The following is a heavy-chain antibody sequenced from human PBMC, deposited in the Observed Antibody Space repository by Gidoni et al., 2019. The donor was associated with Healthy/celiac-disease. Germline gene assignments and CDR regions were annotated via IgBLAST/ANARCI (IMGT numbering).Heavy chain of an antibody. V-gene: IGHV3-23*01. CDR2: ISGSGGST. Sequence: EVQLLESGGGLVQPGGSLRLSCAASGFTFSIYAMSWVRQAPGKGLEWVSAISGSGGSTYYADSVKGRFTISRDNSKNTLYLQMNSLRAEDTAVYYCAKSSRSITIFGVVLSDYWGQGTLVTVSS. D-gene: IGHD3-3*01. CDR3: AKSSRSITIFGVVLSDY. CDR1: GFTFSIYA. J-gene: IGHJ4*02.